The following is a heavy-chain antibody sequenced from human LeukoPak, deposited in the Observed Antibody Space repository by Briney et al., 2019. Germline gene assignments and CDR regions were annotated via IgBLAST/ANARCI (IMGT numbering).Heavy chain of an antibody. CDR2: ISSSGSTI. D-gene: IGHD3-10*02. Sequence: GGSLRLSCAASGFTFSNYAMTWVRQAPGKGLEWVSYISSSGSTIYYADSVKGRFTISRDNAKNSLCLQMNSLRAEDTAVYYCAELGITMIGGVWGKGTTVTISS. CDR1: GFTFSNYA. V-gene: IGHV3-48*03. J-gene: IGHJ6*04. CDR3: AELGITMIGGV.